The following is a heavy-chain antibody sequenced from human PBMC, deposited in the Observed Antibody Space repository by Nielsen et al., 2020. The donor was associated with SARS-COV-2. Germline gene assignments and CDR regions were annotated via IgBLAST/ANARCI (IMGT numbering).Heavy chain of an antibody. CDR1: GGSISSSNW. CDR3: AIRSSGYYNWFDP. CDR2: IYHSGST. D-gene: IGHD3-22*01. V-gene: IGHV4-4*02. J-gene: IGHJ5*02. Sequence: SETLFLTCAVSGGSISSSNWWSWVRQPPGKGLEWIGEIYHSGSTNYNPSLKSRVTISVDKSKNQFSLKLSSVTAADTAVYYCAIRSSGYYNWFDPWGQGTLVTVSS.